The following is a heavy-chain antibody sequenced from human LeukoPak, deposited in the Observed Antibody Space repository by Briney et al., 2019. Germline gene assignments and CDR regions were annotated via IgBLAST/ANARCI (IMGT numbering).Heavy chain of an antibody. CDR1: GGTFSSYA. CDR3: ARGRGKYSSSWYDPIDY. J-gene: IGHJ4*02. D-gene: IGHD6-13*01. Sequence: GSSVKVSCKASGGTFSSYAISWVRQAPGQGLEWMGRIIPILGIANYAQKFQGRVTITADKSTSTAYMELSSLRSEDTAVYYCARGRGKYSSSWYDPIDYWGQGTLVTVSS. V-gene: IGHV1-69*04. CDR2: IIPILGIA.